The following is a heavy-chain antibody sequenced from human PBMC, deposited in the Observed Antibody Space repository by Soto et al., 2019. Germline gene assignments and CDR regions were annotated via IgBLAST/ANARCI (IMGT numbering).Heavy chain of an antibody. J-gene: IGHJ4*02. CDR1: GGTFIGYA. V-gene: IGHV1-69*13. D-gene: IGHD6-19*01. CDR3: ARHSSGWSATLYYFAY. CDR2: IIPIFVTA. Sequence: SVKVSCRASGGTFIGYAISWVRQSPEQGLEWMGGIIPIFVTANYAQKFQGRVTIPADESTSPAYMELSSLRSEDTAVYYCARHSSGWSATLYYFAYWGRGAWVTVSS.